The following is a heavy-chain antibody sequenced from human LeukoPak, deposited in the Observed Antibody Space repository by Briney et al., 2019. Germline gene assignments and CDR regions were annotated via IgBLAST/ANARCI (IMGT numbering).Heavy chain of an antibody. Sequence: GASVKVSCKASGYTFTGYYMHWVRQAPGQGLEWMGWISAYNGNTNYAQKLQGRVAMTTDTSTSTAYMELRSLRSDDTAVYYCARVGLRFLEWLLYIDYWGQGTLVTVSS. CDR3: ARVGLRFLEWLLYIDY. D-gene: IGHD3-3*01. CDR1: GYTFTGYY. V-gene: IGHV1-18*04. CDR2: ISAYNGNT. J-gene: IGHJ4*02.